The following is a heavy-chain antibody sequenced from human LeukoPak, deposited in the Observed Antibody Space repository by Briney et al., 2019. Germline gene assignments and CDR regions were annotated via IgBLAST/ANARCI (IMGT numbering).Heavy chain of an antibody. V-gene: IGHV4-59*01. CDR2: IYYSGST. Sequence: SETLSLTCTVSGGSISSYYWSWIRQPPGKGLEWIGYIYYSGSTNYNPSLKSRVTISVDTSKNQFSLKLSSVTAADTAVYYCARRANSGFDAFDICGQGTMVTVSS. CDR3: ARRANSGFDAFDI. D-gene: IGHD3-22*01. J-gene: IGHJ3*02. CDR1: GGSISSYY.